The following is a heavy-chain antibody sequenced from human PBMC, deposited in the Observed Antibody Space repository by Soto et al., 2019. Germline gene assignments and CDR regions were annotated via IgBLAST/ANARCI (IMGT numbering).Heavy chain of an antibody. Sequence: ASLKVSCKASGYTFTSYDINWVRQATGQGLEWMGWMNPNSGNTGYAQKFQGRVTMTRNTSISTAYMELSSLRSEDTAVYYCARGDDSSGYFLDAFDIWGQGTMVTVSS. V-gene: IGHV1-8*01. CDR2: MNPNSGNT. D-gene: IGHD3-22*01. CDR1: GYTFTSYD. J-gene: IGHJ3*02. CDR3: ARGDDSSGYFLDAFDI.